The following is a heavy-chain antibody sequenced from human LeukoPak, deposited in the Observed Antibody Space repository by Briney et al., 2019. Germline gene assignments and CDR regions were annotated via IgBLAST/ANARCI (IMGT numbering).Heavy chain of an antibody. Sequence: GGSLRLSCAASGFTFSSYAMSWVRQAPGKRLEWVSAISGSGGSTYYADSVKGRFTISRDNSKNTLYLQMNSLRAEDTAVYYCAKDRSSSWYPYYFDYWGQGTLVTVSS. CDR3: AKDRSSSWYPYYFDY. CDR2: ISGSGGST. V-gene: IGHV3-23*01. J-gene: IGHJ4*02. CDR1: GFTFSSYA. D-gene: IGHD6-13*01.